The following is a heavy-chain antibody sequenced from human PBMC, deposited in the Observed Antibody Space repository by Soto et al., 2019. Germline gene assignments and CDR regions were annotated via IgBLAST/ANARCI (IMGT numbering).Heavy chain of an antibody. Sequence: QVQLVESGGGLVKPGGSLRLSCAASGFTFSDYYMSWIRQAPGKGLEWVSYISSSGSTIYYADSVKGRFTISRDNSMNSLYLPMNSLRVEYSAVYYCAKVTYICAGSDYWGQGTLVTVSS. J-gene: IGHJ4*02. CDR3: AKVTYICAGSDY. D-gene: IGHD1-20*01. CDR2: ISSSGSTI. CDR1: GFTFSDYY. V-gene: IGHV3-11*01.